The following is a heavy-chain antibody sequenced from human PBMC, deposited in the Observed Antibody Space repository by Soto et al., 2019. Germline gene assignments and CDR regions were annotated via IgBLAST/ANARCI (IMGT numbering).Heavy chain of an antibody. CDR1: GFTFSSYA. Sequence: PGGSLRLSCAASGFTFSSYAMHWVRQAPGKGLEWVAVISYDGSNKYYADSVKGRFTISRDNSKNTLYLQMNSLRAEDTAVYYCARDKVREGGGSSHEYYYYGMVVWGQGTTVTVFS. CDR3: ARDKVREGGGSSHEYYYYGMVV. J-gene: IGHJ6*02. V-gene: IGHV3-30-3*01. D-gene: IGHD2-15*01. CDR2: ISYDGSNK.